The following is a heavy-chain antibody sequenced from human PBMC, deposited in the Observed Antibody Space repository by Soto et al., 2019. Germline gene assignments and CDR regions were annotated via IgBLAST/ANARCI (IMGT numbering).Heavy chain of an antibody. CDR3: ATRATVGIYYYYGLDV. D-gene: IGHD4-17*01. V-gene: IGHV1-24*01. Sequence: ASVKVSCKVSGYTLTELSIHWVRQAPGKGLEWMGGFDPEDGETIYAQNFQGRVTMTDDTSTDTAYMELSSLRSEDTAVYYCATRATVGIYYYYGLDVWGQGTTVTVSS. CDR1: GYTLTELS. J-gene: IGHJ6*02. CDR2: FDPEDGET.